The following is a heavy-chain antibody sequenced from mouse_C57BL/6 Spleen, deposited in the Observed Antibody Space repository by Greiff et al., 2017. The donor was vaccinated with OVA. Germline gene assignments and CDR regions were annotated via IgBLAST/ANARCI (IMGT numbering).Heavy chain of an antibody. D-gene: IGHD2-1*01. CDR1: GYTFTSYW. Sequence: QVQLQQPGAELVMPGASVKLSCKASGYTFTSYWMHWVKQRPGQGLEWIGEIDPSDSYTNYNQKFKGKSTLTVDKSSSTAYMQLSSLTSEDSAVYYCARWDGNGAMDYWGQGTSVTVSS. CDR3: ARWDGNGAMDY. J-gene: IGHJ4*01. V-gene: IGHV1-69*01. CDR2: IDPSDSYT.